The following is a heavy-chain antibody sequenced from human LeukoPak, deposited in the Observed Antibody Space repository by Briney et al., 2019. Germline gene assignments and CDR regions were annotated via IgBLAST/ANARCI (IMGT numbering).Heavy chain of an antibody. Sequence: SETLSLTCAVYGGSFSGYYWSWIRQPPGKGLEWIGEINHSGSTNYNPSLKSRVTISVDTSKNQFSLKLSSVTAADTAVYYCARVTGGPSRARRYYYMDVWGQGTMVTVSS. V-gene: IGHV4-34*01. J-gene: IGHJ6*03. D-gene: IGHD1-26*01. CDR1: GGSFSGYY. CDR3: ARVTGGPSRARRYYYMDV. CDR2: INHSGST.